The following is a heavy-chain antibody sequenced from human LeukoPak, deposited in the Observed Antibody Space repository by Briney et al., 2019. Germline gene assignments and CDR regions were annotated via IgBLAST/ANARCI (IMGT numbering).Heavy chain of an antibody. CDR1: GYTFTSYD. D-gene: IGHD2-15*01. V-gene: IGHV1-8*01. Sequence: ASVKVSCKASGYTFTSYDINWVRQATGQGLEWMGWMNPNSGNTGYAQKFQGRVTMTRNTSISTAYMELSGLRSDDTAVYYCARSAVEAATPAGYWGQGTLVTVSS. CDR2: MNPNSGNT. J-gene: IGHJ4*02. CDR3: ARSAVEAATPAGY.